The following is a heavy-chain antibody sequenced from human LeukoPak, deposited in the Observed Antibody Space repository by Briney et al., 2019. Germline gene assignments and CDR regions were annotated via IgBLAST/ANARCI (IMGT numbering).Heavy chain of an antibody. V-gene: IGHV3-23*01. CDR3: AKDLRASSSCNYDY. Sequence: GGSLRLSCAASGFTFSNYAMTWARQSPGKGLEWVSTISGSGGDTYYADSVKGRFTISRDNSKNTLYLQMNSLRAEDTAVYYCAKDLRASSSCNYDYWGQGTLVTVSS. J-gene: IGHJ4*02. CDR1: GFTFSNYA. D-gene: IGHD6-13*01. CDR2: ISGSGGDT.